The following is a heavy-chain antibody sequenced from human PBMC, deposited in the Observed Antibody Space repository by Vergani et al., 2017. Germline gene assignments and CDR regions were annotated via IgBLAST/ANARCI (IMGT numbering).Heavy chain of an antibody. CDR3: ARRSYDTTPYLQGGYDC. Sequence: EVQLLQSGGGVIQPGGSVRLSCAASGFTFSACPMTWVRQAPGKGLEWVSAISARYPSTYYADSVKDRFTLTRDNSKNMLDLKMISLRAEDTAVYYWARRSYDTTPYLQGGYDCWGQGTLVSVSS. D-gene: IGHD3-22*01. J-gene: IGHJ4*02. CDR1: GFTFSACP. V-gene: IGHV3-23*01. CDR2: ISARYPST.